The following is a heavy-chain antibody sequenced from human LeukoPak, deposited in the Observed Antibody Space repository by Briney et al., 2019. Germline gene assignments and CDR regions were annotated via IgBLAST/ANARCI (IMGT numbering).Heavy chain of an antibody. CDR1: GGSISSYY. CDR2: IYYSGIT. J-gene: IGHJ4*02. D-gene: IGHD3-22*01. V-gene: IGHV4-59*01. Sequence: SETLSLTCTVSGGSISSYYWSWLRQPPGKGLEWIGFIYYSGITDYNPSLKSRVTISVDTSKNQFSLKLTSVTAADTAVYYCARLRALSYYDSSGDLYYFEYWGQGTLVTVSS. CDR3: ARLRALSYYDSSGDLYYFEY.